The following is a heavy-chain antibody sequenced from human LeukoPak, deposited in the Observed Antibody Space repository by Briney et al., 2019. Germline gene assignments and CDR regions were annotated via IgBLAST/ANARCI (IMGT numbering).Heavy chain of an antibody. Sequence: GASVTVSCKASGYTFTGYYMHWVRQAPGQGLEWMGWINPNSGGTNYAQKFQGRVTITRDTSISTAYMELSRLRSDDTAVYYCASSTTVTTWFGDENWFDPWGQGTLVTVSS. J-gene: IGHJ5*02. D-gene: IGHD4-17*01. CDR1: GYTFTGYY. V-gene: IGHV1-2*02. CDR2: INPNSGGT. CDR3: ASSTTVTTWFGDENWFDP.